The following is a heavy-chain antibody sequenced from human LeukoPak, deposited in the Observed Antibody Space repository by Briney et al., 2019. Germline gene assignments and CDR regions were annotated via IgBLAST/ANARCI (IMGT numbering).Heavy chain of an antibody. CDR1: GYTFTSYD. D-gene: IGHD6-19*01. CDR3: ARGRGYSSGWYGDRFDP. J-gene: IGHJ5*02. Sequence: ASVKVSCKASGYTFTSYDINWVRQATGQGLEWMGRMNPNSGNTGYAQKFQGRVTMTRNTSISTAYMELSSLRSEDTAVYYCARGRGYSSGWYGDRFDPWGQGTLVTVSS. V-gene: IGHV1-8*01. CDR2: MNPNSGNT.